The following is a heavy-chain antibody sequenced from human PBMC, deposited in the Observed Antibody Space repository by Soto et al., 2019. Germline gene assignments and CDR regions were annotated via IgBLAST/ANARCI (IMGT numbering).Heavy chain of an antibody. D-gene: IGHD2-21*01. CDR3: AVVVAQWSRGDAFDV. J-gene: IGHJ3*01. Sequence: EIQLLESGGNLVQPGGSLRLSCAASGFTFNIYAMTWVRQAPGKGLDWVSTISATGGNTSYADSVKGRFTISRTNSKNTVYLEMNSLRAEDTAVYYCAVVVAQWSRGDAFDVWGQGTMVNVSS. V-gene: IGHV3-23*01. CDR2: ISATGGNT. CDR1: GFTFNIYA.